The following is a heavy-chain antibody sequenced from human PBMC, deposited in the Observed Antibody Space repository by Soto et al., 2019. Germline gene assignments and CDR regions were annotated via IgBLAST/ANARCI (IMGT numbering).Heavy chain of an antibody. CDR2: IFPSDSDT. V-gene: IGHV5-51*01. CDR3: ARKDKSGYFNWFDP. J-gene: IGHJ5*02. Sequence: GESLKISCRTSGYRFTSYWIAWVRQMPGKGLGWMGIIFPSDSDTRYSPSFQGQVTISADRSTSTVFLQWASLKASDTAVYFCARKDKSGYFNWFDPWGQGTLVTVSS. CDR1: GYRFTSYW. D-gene: IGHD3-22*01.